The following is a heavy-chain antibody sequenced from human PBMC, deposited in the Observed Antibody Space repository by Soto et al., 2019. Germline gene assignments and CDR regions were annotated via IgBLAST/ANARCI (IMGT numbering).Heavy chain of an antibody. CDR1: GGSISSYY. Sequence: SETLSLTCTVSGGSISSYYWSWIRQPPGKGLEWIGYIYYSGSTNYNPSLKSRVTISVDTSKNQFSLKLSSVTAADTAVYYCARLGYGYGEAFFDYWGQGTLVTVSS. CDR2: IYYSGST. CDR3: ARLGYGYGEAFFDY. V-gene: IGHV4-59*08. J-gene: IGHJ4*02. D-gene: IGHD5-18*01.